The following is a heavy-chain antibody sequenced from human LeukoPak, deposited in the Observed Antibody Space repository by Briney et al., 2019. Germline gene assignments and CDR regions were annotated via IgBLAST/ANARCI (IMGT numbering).Heavy chain of an antibody. J-gene: IGHJ4*02. CDR2: IKQDGGET. CDR1: GLTFSRDW. CDR3: ARSMAAISFSFHY. D-gene: IGHD5-24*01. Sequence: GGSLRLSCEGFGLTFSRDWMSWVRQAPGKGLEWVANIKQDGGETYYGDSVKGRFTISRDNAKNSLYLQMNSLRAEDTAVYYCARSMAAISFSFHYWGQGTLVTVSS. V-gene: IGHV3-7*01.